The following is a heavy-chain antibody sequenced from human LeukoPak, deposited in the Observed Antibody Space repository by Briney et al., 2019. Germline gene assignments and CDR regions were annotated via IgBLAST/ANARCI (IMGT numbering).Heavy chain of an antibody. J-gene: IGHJ4*02. D-gene: IGHD3-22*01. CDR2: MNPNSGNT. CDR3: ARAVRYYDSSGYPYYLDY. V-gene: IGHV1-8*01. Sequence: PVASVKVSCKASGYTFTSYDINWVRQATGQGLEWMGWMNPNSGNTVYAQKFQGRVTMTRNTSISTAYMELSSLRSEDTAVYYCARAVRYYDSSGYPYYLDYWGQGTLVTVSS. CDR1: GYTFTSYD.